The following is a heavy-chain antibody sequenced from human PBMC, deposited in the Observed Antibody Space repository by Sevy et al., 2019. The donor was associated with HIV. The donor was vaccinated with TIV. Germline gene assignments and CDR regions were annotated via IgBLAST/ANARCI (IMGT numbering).Heavy chain of an antibody. J-gene: IGHJ6*03. CDR1: GFTFDDYA. Sequence: GGSLRLSCAASGFTFDDYAMHWVRQAPGKGLEWVSLISWDGGSTYYADSVKGRFTISRDNSKNSLYLQMNSLRAEDTALYYCAKDKYALDYYYYMDVWGKGTTVTVSS. D-gene: IGHD2-2*01. CDR2: ISWDGGST. CDR3: AKDKYALDYYYYMDV. V-gene: IGHV3-43D*04.